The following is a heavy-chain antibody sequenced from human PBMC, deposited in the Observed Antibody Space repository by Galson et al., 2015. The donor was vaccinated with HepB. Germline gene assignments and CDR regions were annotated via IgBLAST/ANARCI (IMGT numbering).Heavy chain of an antibody. J-gene: IGHJ3*02. CDR3: ARVKTPVGAGDAFDI. Sequence: SLRLSCAAYGFTFSSYSMNWVRQAPGKGLEWVSYISSSSSTIYYADSVKGRFTISRDNAKNSLYLQMNSLRDEDTAVYYCARVKTPVGAGDAFDIWGQGTMVTVSS. CDR1: GFTFSSYS. CDR2: ISSSSSTI. V-gene: IGHV3-48*02. D-gene: IGHD1-26*01.